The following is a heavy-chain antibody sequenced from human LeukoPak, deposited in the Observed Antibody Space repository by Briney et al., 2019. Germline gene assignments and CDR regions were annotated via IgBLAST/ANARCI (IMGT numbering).Heavy chain of an antibody. J-gene: IGHJ5*02. CDR1: GFTFSNYA. D-gene: IGHD3-10*01. V-gene: IGHV4-59*01. Sequence: GSLRLSCAASGFTFSNYAMSWVRQAPGKGLEWIGYIYYNGDTHYNPSLNSRLSMSVDTPKKQFSLNLRSVTAADTAVYYCVRGPYGSSISNWFDPWGQGLLVTVSS. CDR3: VRGPYGSSISNWFDP. CDR2: IYYNGDT.